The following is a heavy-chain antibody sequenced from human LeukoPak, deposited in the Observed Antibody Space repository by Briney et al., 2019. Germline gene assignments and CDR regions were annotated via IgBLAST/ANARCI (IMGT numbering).Heavy chain of an antibody. CDR1: GFTFSNYW. D-gene: IGHD6-13*01. Sequence: GGSLRLSCAASGFTFSNYWMSWVRQAPGKGLEWVANIKHDGSNKYYVDSVKGRFTISRANAKNSLYLQMNSLRAADTAVYYCARLSSSSWSPFDYWGQGTLVTVSS. CDR2: IKHDGSNK. CDR3: ARLSSSSWSPFDY. V-gene: IGHV3-7*01. J-gene: IGHJ4*02.